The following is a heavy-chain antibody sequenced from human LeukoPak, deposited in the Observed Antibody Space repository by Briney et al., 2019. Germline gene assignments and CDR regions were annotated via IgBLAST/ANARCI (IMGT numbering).Heavy chain of an antibody. D-gene: IGHD5-18*01. Sequence: GGSLRLSCAAPGFTFSSYAMSWVRQAPGKGLEWVSAISGSGGSTYYADSVKGRFTISRDNSKNTLYLQMNSLRAKDTAVYYCAKDKEGGYSYGPDAFDIWGQGTMVTVSS. CDR1: GFTFSSYA. V-gene: IGHV3-23*01. CDR3: AKDKEGGYSYGPDAFDI. J-gene: IGHJ3*02. CDR2: ISGSGGST.